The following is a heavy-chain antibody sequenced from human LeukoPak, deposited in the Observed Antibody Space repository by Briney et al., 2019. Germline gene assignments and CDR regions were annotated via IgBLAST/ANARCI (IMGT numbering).Heavy chain of an antibody. D-gene: IGHD5-12*01. CDR1: GFTFSSYS. CDR3: AKSRVRDGSDYSEGFDY. CDR2: ISSSSSYI. V-gene: IGHV3-21*01. Sequence: GGSLRLSCAASGFTFSSYSMNWVRQAPGKGLEWVSSISSSSSYIYYADSVKGRFTISRDNAKNSLYLQMNSLRAEDTAVYYCAKSRVRDGSDYSEGFDYWGQGTLVTVSS. J-gene: IGHJ4*02.